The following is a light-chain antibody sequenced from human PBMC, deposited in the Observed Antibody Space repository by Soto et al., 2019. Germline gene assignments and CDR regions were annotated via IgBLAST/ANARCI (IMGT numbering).Light chain of an antibody. CDR3: QQYGSSPRT. J-gene: IGKJ1*01. Sequence: EIVSTQSPGTLSLSPGERATLSCRASQSVSSNYLAWYQQKPGQAPKLLIYGASSGATGIPDRFSGSGSGTDFTLTISRLEPEDFAVYYCQQYGSSPRTFGQGTKV. CDR1: QSVSSNY. CDR2: GAS. V-gene: IGKV3-20*01.